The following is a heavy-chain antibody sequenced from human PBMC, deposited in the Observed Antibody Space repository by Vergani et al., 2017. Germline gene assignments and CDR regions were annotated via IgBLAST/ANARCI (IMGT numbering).Heavy chain of an antibody. CDR3: ARGNITMFGVVIPSYYYYGMDV. CDR2: INHIGST. D-gene: IGHD3-3*01. J-gene: IGHJ6*02. CDR1: GGSFSGYY. V-gene: IGHV4-34*01. Sequence: QVQLQQWGAGLLTPSETLSLTCAVYGGSFSGYYWSWIRQPPGKGLAWIGEINHIGSTNYNPSLKSRVTISVDTSKNQFSLKLSFVTAAYTAVYYCARGNITMFGVVIPSYYYYGMDVWGQGTTVTVSS.